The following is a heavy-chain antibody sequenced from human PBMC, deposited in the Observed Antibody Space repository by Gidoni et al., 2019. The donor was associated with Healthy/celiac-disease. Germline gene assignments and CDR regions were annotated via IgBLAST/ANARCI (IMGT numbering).Heavy chain of an antibody. CDR3: AKSSLIVVAADDY. Sequence: EVQLLESGGGLVKPGGSLRLSGAASGFTFSSYAMSWVRQAPGKGLEWVSAISGSGGSTYYADYVKGRFTISRDNSKNTLYLQMNSLRAEDTAVYYCAKSSLIVVAADDYWGQGTLVTVSS. D-gene: IGHD3-22*01. J-gene: IGHJ4*02. V-gene: IGHV3-23*01. CDR1: GFTFSSYA. CDR2: ISGSGGST.